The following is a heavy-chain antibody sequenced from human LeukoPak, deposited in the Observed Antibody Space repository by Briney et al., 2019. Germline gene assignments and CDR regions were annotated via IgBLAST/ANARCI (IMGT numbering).Heavy chain of an antibody. CDR2: ITPNADRA. D-gene: IGHD3-22*01. Sequence: GGSLRLSCAASGFTFDSYGMSWVRQAPGKGLEWVSFITPNADRASYADSVKGRFTISRDNPRNTLYMQMNSLRDEDTAVYYCAIMHGYYDGSGYWVQWGQGTLVTVSS. CDR1: GFTFDSYG. CDR3: AIMHGYYDGSGYWVQ. J-gene: IGHJ1*01. V-gene: IGHV3-23*01.